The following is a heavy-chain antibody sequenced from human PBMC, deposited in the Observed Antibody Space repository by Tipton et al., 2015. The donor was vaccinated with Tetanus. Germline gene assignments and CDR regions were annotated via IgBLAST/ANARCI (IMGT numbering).Heavy chain of an antibody. J-gene: IGHJ4*02. V-gene: IGHV3-21*01. CDR2: ISGSGGSYI. CDR3: ARVPVAGIGYCRGGNCYYFDY. D-gene: IGHD2-15*01. CDR1: GFSFSNFG. Sequence: SLRLSCAASGFSFSNFGMTWVRQVPGKGLEWVSSISGSGGSYIYYAESVKGRFTISRDNARNSLYLQMNSLRAEDTAMYYCARVPVAGIGYCRGGNCYYFDYWGQGTLVTVSS.